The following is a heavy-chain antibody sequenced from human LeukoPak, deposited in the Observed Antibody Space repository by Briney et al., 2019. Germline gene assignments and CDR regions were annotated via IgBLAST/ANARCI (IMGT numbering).Heavy chain of an antibody. CDR1: GFTFSSYG. Sequence: GGSLRLSCAASGFTFSSYGMHWVRQAPGKGLEWVAFIRYDGSNKYYADSVKGRFTISRDNSKNTLYLQMNSLRAEDTAVYYCAKPTYYYDSSGYSRRGTNYYYYYMDVWGKGTTVTVSS. D-gene: IGHD3-22*01. CDR3: AKPTYYYDSSGYSRRGTNYYYYYMDV. V-gene: IGHV3-30*02. J-gene: IGHJ6*03. CDR2: IRYDGSNK.